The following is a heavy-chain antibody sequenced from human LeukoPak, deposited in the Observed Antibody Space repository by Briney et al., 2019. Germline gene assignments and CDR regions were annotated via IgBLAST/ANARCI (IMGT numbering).Heavy chain of an antibody. Sequence: PSETLSLTCAVYGGSFSGCYWSWIRQPPGKGLEWIGEINHSGSTNYNPSLKSRVTISVDTSKNQFSLKLSSVTAADTAVYYCARGGVILGGWYFDYWGQGTLATVSS. CDR2: INHSGST. V-gene: IGHV4-34*01. D-gene: IGHD2-21*01. J-gene: IGHJ4*02. CDR1: GGSFSGCY. CDR3: ARGGVILGGWYFDY.